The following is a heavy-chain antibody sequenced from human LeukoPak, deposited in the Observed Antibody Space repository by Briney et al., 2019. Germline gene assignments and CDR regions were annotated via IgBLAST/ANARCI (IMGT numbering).Heavy chain of an antibody. D-gene: IGHD2-15*01. CDR1: GGSISSGGYY. V-gene: IGHV4-30-2*01. J-gene: IGHJ4*02. CDR2: IYHSGST. CDR3: ARERRDIVVVVAAKYNYFDY. Sequence: PSETLSLTCTVSGGSISSGGYYWSWIRQPPGKGLEWIGYIYHSGSTYYNPFLKSRVTISVDRSKNQFSLKLSSVTAADTAVYYCARERRDIVVVVAAKYNYFDYWGQGTLVTVSS.